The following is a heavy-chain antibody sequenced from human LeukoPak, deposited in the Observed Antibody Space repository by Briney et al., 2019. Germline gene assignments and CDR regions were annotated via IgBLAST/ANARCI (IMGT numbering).Heavy chain of an antibody. J-gene: IGHJ5*02. V-gene: IGHV3-48*02. CDR2: ISSSSSTI. D-gene: IGHD3-22*01. CDR1: GFTFSSYA. Sequence: GGSLRLSCAASGFTFSSYAMNWVRQAPGKGLEWVSYISSSSSTIYYADSVKGRFTISRDNAKNSLYLQMNSLRDEDTAVYYCARDQDDSSGSFWFDPWGQGTLVTVSS. CDR3: ARDQDDSSGSFWFDP.